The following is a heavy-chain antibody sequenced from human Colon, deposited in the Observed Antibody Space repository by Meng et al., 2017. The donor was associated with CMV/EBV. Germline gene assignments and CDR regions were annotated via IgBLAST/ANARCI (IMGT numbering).Heavy chain of an antibody. D-gene: IGHD3-10*01. CDR2: VHSSGSME. V-gene: IGHV3-74*03. CDR3: VMLPPGF. CDR1: GSTPSTFW. J-gene: IGHJ4*02. Sequence: VQRVESGVGLVPPGGSLRLSCAVSGSTPSTFWLDWVRQVPGKGPVWVSRVHSSGSMETYEDSVKGRFTASRDNTKNTFYLQMNSLRDEDTAVYYCVMLPPGFWGQGTLVTVSS.